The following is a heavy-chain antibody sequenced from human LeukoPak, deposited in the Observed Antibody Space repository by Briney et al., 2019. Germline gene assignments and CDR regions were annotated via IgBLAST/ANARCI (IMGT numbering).Heavy chain of an antibody. J-gene: IGHJ3*02. V-gene: IGHV4-59*08. Sequence: SETLSLTCTVSGGSISNYYWSWIRQPPGKGLEWIGYMYNSGSTNYNPSLESRVTISGDTSKNQFSLKLGSVTAADTAVYYCARSPCTSASCPRRNVFDIWGQGTMVTVSS. D-gene: IGHD2-2*01. CDR1: GGSISNYY. CDR3: ARSPCTSASCPRRNVFDI. CDR2: MYNSGST.